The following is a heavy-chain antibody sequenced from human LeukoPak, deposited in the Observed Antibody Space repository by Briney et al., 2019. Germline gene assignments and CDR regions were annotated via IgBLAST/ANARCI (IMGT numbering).Heavy chain of an antibody. Sequence: SEXXSLTCAVYGGSFSGYYWSWIRQPPGKGLEWIGEINHSGSTNYNPSLKSRVTISVDTSKNQFSLKLSSVTAADTAVYYCARGEDWGQGTLVTVSS. CDR3: ARGED. V-gene: IGHV4-34*01. CDR1: GGSFSGYY. J-gene: IGHJ4*02. CDR2: INHSGST.